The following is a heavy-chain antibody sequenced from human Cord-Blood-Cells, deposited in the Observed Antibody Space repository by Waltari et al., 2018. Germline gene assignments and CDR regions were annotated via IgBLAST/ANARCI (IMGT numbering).Heavy chain of an antibody. CDR1: VRSFSGYY. D-gene: IGHD3-22*01. Sequence: QVQLQQWGAGLLKPSETLSLTCAVSVRSFSGYYWRWIRQPPGKGLEWIGEINHSGSTNYNPSLKSRVTISVDTSKNQFSLKLSSVTAADTAVYYCARHVPDYYDSSGYYLDYWGQGTLVTVSS. J-gene: IGHJ4*02. V-gene: IGHV4-34*01. CDR3: ARHVPDYYDSSGYYLDY. CDR2: INHSGST.